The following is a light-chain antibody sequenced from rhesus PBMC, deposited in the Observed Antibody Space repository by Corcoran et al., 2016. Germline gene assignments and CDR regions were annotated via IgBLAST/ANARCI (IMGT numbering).Light chain of an antibody. Sequence: DIQMTQSPSSLSASVGDRVTITCQASQGISSWLAWYQQKPGKAPKLLIYAASSLQSGVPSRFSGRGSGTDCTRTISSLQPEDFATYSCQQHNSYPLTFGGGTKVEIK. CDR1: QGISSW. CDR3: QQHNSYPLT. CDR2: AAS. J-gene: IGKJ4*01. V-gene: IGKV1-33*02.